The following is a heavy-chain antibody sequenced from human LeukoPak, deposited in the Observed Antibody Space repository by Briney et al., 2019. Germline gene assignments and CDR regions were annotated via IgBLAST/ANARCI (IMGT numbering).Heavy chain of an antibody. Sequence: SETLSLTCTVSGGSISSHYWSWFPQTPGERPEWIAFIYYSGTTNYNPSLMGRVTISLDTSKNQFSLKLTSVTAADTAVYYCARDAGGTWFDPWGQGTLVTVSS. CDR3: ARDAGGTWFDP. CDR2: IYYSGTT. CDR1: GGSISSHY. J-gene: IGHJ5*02. V-gene: IGHV4-59*11.